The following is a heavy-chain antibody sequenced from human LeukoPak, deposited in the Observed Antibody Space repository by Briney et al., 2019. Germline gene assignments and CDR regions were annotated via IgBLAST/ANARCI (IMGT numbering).Heavy chain of an antibody. Sequence: ASVTVSCKASGYTFTSYAMHWVRQAPGQRLEWMGWINAGNGNTKYSQKFQGRVTITRDTSASTAYMELSSLRSEDTAVYYCARGLSSSWHPYWGQGTLVTVSS. J-gene: IGHJ4*02. CDR2: INAGNGNT. CDR1: GYTFTSYA. CDR3: ARGLSSSWHPY. V-gene: IGHV1-3*01. D-gene: IGHD6-13*01.